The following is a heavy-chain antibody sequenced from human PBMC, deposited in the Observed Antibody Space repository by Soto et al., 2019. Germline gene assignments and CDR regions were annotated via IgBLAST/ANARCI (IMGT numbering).Heavy chain of an antibody. V-gene: IGHV4-31*03. CDR2: IYKTGST. Sequence: QVQLQESGPGLVKPSQTLSLTCSVSGVSINSGGHYWSWIRQHPGKGLEWIGHIYKTGSTDFNPSLKDRLTISIDTSKNQFSLSLRSVTDADTALYYCARDRIQFAVDVWGQGTTVTVSS. J-gene: IGHJ6*02. CDR1: GVSINSGGHY. CDR3: ARDRIQFAVDV. D-gene: IGHD5-18*01.